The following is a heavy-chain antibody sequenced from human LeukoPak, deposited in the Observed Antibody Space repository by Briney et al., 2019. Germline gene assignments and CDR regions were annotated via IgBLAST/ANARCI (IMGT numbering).Heavy chain of an antibody. J-gene: IGHJ4*02. CDR1: GGSISTYY. D-gene: IGHD7-27*01. Sequence: SETLSLTCTVSGGSISTYYWSWIRQPPGKGLEWIGYVYYSGSTNYKPSLKSRVTISVDTSKNQFSLKLNSVTAADAAVYYCATGWGYLDYWGQGTLVTVSS. V-gene: IGHV4-59*01. CDR3: ATGWGYLDY. CDR2: VYYSGST.